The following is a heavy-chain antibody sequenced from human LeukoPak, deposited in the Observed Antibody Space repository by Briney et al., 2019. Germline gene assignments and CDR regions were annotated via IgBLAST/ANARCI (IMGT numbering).Heavy chain of an antibody. D-gene: IGHD1-26*01. Sequence: GGSLRPSCAASGFTFGTYSMNWVRQAPGKGLEWISGIIFSGTSTYYADSVKGRFTISRDNSKNSLSLQMNSLRADDTAVYYCAKEGSYYCFDYWGQGTLVTVSS. J-gene: IGHJ4*02. CDR2: IIFSGTST. CDR1: GFTFGTYS. V-gene: IGHV3-23*01. CDR3: AKEGSYYCFDY.